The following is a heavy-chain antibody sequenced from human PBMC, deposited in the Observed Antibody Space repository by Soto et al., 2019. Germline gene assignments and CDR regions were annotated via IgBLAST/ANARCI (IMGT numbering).Heavy chain of an antibody. CDR2: FIAYNGNT. J-gene: IGHJ6*02. CDR3: ARDGDIVVVPAALETYYYYGMDV. D-gene: IGHD2-2*01. V-gene: IGHV1-18*01. CDR1: GGTFSSYA. Sequence: EASVKVSCKASGGTFSSYAISWVRQAPGQGLEWMGWFIAYNGNTNYAQKLQGRVTMTTDTSTSTAYMELMSLRSDDTAVYYCARDGDIVVVPAALETYYYYGMDVWGQGTTVTVSS.